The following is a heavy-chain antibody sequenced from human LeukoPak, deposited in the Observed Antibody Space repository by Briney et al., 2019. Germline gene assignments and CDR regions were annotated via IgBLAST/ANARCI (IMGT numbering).Heavy chain of an antibody. D-gene: IGHD3-16*02. Sequence: GASVKVSCKASGYTFTSYDINWVRQATGQGLEWMGWMNPNSGNTGSAQRFQGRVTMSRDTSISTAYMELSSLRSEDTAVYYCARGPLVRLPSSFDPGGQGTLVTVSS. CDR1: GYTFTSYD. J-gene: IGHJ5*02. CDR3: ARGPLVRLPSSFDP. V-gene: IGHV1-8*01. CDR2: MNPNSGNT.